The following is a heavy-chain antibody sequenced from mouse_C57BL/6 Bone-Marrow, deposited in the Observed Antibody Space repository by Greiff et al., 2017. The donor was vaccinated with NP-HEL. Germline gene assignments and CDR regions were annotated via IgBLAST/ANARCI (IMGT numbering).Heavy chain of an antibody. CDR2: IHPNSGST. Sequence: VQLQQSGAELVKPGASVKLSCKASGYTFTSYWMHWVKQRPGQGLEWIGMIHPNSGSTNYNEKFKSKATLTVDKSSSTAYMQLSSLTSEDSAVYYCARRGGYVPFAYWGQGTLVTVSA. D-gene: IGHD2-2*01. CDR3: ARRGGYVPFAY. J-gene: IGHJ3*01. CDR1: GYTFTSYW. V-gene: IGHV1-64*01.